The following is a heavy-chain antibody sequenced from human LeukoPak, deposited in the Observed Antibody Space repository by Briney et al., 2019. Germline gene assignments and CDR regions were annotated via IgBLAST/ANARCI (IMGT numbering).Heavy chain of an antibody. V-gene: IGHV4-34*01. J-gene: IGHJ3*02. CDR2: INHSGST. D-gene: IGHD6-13*01. CDR1: GGSFSGYY. CDR3: AREGQQLVRAFDI. Sequence: SETLSLTCAVYGGSFSGYYWSWIRQPPGKGLEWLVEINHSGSTNYNPSLKSRVTISVDTSKNQFSLKLSSVSAADTAVYYCAREGQQLVRAFDIWGQGTMVTVSS.